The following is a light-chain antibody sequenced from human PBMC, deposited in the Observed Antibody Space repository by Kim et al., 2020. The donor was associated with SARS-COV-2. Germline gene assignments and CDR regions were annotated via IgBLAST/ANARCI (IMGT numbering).Light chain of an antibody. V-gene: IGKV1-5*01. CDR3: QQSNSWPYT. J-gene: IGKJ2*01. CDR1: QNIGTC. Sequence: SANVGDRASTTCRASQNIGTCLAWHQQKPGKAPKFLIYDAASLESGVPSRFSGSGSGTEFTLTISSRQPEEFANYYCQQSNSWPYTFGQGTKLEI. CDR2: DAA.